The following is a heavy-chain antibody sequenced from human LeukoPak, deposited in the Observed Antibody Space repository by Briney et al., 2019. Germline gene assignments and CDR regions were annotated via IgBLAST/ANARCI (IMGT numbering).Heavy chain of an antibody. CDR1: GYTFTCYY. J-gene: IGHJ6*03. Sequence: ASVKVSCKASGYTFTCYYMHWVRQAPGQGLEWMGWINPNSGGTNYAQKFQGRVTMTRDTSISTAYMELSRLRSDDTAVYYCARDFFEIVVVPAATRGYYYYMDVWGKGTTVTVSS. CDR2: INPNSGGT. CDR3: ARDFFEIVVVPAATRGYYYYMDV. V-gene: IGHV1-2*02. D-gene: IGHD2-2*01.